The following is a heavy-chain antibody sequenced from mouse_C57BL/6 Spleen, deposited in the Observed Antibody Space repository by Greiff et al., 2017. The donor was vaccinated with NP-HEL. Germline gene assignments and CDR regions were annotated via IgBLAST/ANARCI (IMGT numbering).Heavy chain of an antibody. D-gene: IGHD2-5*01. CDR2: INPNNGGT. J-gene: IGHJ4*01. Sequence: VQLQQSGPELVKPGASVKISCKASGYTFTDYYMNWVKQSHGKSLEWIGDINPNNGGTSYNQKFKGKATLTVDKSSSTAYMELRSLTSEDSAVYYCARPYSNYVRYAMDYWGQGTSVTVSS. CDR1: GYTFTDYY. CDR3: ARPYSNYVRYAMDY. V-gene: IGHV1-26*01.